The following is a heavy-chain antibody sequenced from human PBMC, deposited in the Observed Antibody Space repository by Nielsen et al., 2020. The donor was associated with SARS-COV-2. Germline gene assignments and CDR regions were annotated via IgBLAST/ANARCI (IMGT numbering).Heavy chain of an antibody. V-gene: IGHV4-31*03. CDR1: GGSIRSGGHY. Sequence: SETLSLTCTVSGGSIRSGGHYWSWIRQLPGKGLEWIGYIYYSGSTYYNPSLKSRVTISVDASKNQFSLKLSSVTAADTAVYYCARSSITMIVVVTHFDYWGQGTLVTVSS. CDR3: ARSSITMIVVVTHFDY. CDR2: IYYSGST. D-gene: IGHD3-22*01. J-gene: IGHJ4*02.